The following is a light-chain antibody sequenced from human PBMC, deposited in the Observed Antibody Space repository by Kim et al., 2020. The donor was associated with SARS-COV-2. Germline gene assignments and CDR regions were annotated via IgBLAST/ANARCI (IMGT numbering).Light chain of an antibody. CDR2: GAS. CDR1: QSVSSN. CDR3: QQFYNWPPIT. V-gene: IGKV3-15*01. J-gene: IGKJ5*01. Sequence: EIVMTQSPATPSVSPGERATLSCRASQSVSSNLAWYQQKTGQAPRLLLYGASTRATGVPARFSGSGSGTEFTLTISSLQSEDSAVYYCQQFYNWPPITFGQGTRLEIK.